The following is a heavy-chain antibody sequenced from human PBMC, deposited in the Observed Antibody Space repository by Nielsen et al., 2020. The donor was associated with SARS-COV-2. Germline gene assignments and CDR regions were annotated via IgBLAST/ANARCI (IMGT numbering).Heavy chain of an antibody. J-gene: IGHJ2*01. CDR2: ISYDGSNK. V-gene: IGHV3-30*03. CDR3: ARQDHYGGNSGYWYFDL. CDR1: GFTFSSYG. Sequence: GGSLRLSCAASGFTFSSYGMHWVRQAPGKGLEWVAVISYDGSNKYYADSVKGRFTISRDNAKNSLYLQMNSLRAEDTAVYYCARQDHYGGNSGYWYFDLWGRGTLVTVSS. D-gene: IGHD4-23*01.